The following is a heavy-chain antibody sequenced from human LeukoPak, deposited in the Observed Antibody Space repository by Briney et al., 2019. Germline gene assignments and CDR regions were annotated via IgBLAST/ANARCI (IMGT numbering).Heavy chain of an antibody. Sequence: SETLSLTCTVSGGSISSSSYYWGWIRQPPGKGLEWIGSIYYSGSTHYNPSLKSRVTISVDTSKNQFSLKLSSVTAADTAVYYCARLGCVGMAPLDAFDIWGQGTMVTVSS. D-gene: IGHD5-24*01. CDR2: IYYSGST. J-gene: IGHJ3*02. V-gene: IGHV4-39*01. CDR1: GGSISSSSYY. CDR3: ARLGCVGMAPLDAFDI.